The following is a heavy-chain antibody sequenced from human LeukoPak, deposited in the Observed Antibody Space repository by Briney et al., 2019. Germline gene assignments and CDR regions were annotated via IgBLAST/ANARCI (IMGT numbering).Heavy chain of an antibody. CDR1: GGSFSGYY. CDR3: ARGSNYYYSMDV. J-gene: IGHJ6*04. D-gene: IGHD3/OR15-3a*01. Sequence: SETLSLTCAVYGGSFSGYYWGWIRQPPGKGLEWIGSIYQSVSTYYSPSLKSRVAISADTPKNQFSLKLTSVTAADTAVYYCARGSNYYYSMDVWGKGTTVTVSS. CDR2: IYQSVST. V-gene: IGHV4-38-2*01.